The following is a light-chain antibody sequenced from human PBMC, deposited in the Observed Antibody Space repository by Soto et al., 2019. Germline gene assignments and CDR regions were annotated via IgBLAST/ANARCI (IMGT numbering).Light chain of an antibody. J-gene: IGLJ1*01. V-gene: IGLV2-23*01. Sequence: QSALTHPASVSGSPLQSITISCTATNSDLASYTLGPWFHHHPGKLPSVMLYAGTTRPSRVPDRFSRSKSDNPAPLTISGLQDEDEGDYYCCSSAADYMLVFGNGTKGTVL. CDR1: NSDLASYTL. CDR2: AGT. CDR3: CSSAADYMLV.